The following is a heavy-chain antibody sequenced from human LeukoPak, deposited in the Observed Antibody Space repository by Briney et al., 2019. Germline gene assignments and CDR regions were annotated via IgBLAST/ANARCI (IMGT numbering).Heavy chain of an antibody. CDR2: IRYDGSNK. V-gene: IGHV3-30*02. Sequence: GGSLRLSCAASGFTFSSYGMHWVRQAPGKGLEWVAFIRYDGSNKYYADSVKGRFTISRDNSKNTLYLQMNSLRAEDTAVYYCAKDPSTVTRYFDCWGQGTLVTVSS. CDR3: AKDPSTVTRYFDC. J-gene: IGHJ4*02. D-gene: IGHD4-17*01. CDR1: GFTFSSYG.